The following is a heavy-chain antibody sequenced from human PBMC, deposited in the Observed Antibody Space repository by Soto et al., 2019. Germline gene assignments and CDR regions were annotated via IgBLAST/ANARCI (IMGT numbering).Heavy chain of an antibody. J-gene: IGHJ6*02. CDR1: GGSISGGDYY. D-gene: IGHD3-3*01. CDR3: ARVXGYDFWSGYRHYYGMDV. CDR2: IYYSGST. Sequence: SETLSLTCTVSGGSISGGDYYWSWIRQPPGKGLEWIGYIYYSGSTYYNPSLKSRVTISVDTSKNQFSLKLSSVTAADTAVYYCARVXGYDFWSGYRHYYGMDVWGQGTTVTVSS. V-gene: IGHV4-30-4*01.